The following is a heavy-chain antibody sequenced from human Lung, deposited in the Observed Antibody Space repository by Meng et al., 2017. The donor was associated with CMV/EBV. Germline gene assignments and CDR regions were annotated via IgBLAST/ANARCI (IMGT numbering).Heavy chain of an antibody. V-gene: IGHV3-15*01. CDR2: IKSTTDGGTT. CDR3: TTDLVDTPMVTYDY. J-gene: IGHJ4*02. Sequence: GFTFSTSWRSWVRQAPGKGLEWVGHIKSTTDGGTTDYAAPVQGRFAISRDDSSNTLYLQMNSLKSEDTAFYYCTTDLVDTPMVTYDYWGQGTLVTVSS. CDR1: GFTFSTSW. D-gene: IGHD5-18*01.